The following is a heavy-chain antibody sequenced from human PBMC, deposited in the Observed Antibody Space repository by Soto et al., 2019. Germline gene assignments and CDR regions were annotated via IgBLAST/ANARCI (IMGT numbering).Heavy chain of an antibody. CDR3: AHRGDHGGFDY. V-gene: IGHV2-5*02. J-gene: IGHJ4*02. CDR1: GFSLSTSGVG. CDR2: IYWDDDK. Sequence: QITLKESGPTLVKPTQTLTLTCTFSGFSLSTSGVGVGWIRQPPGKALEWLALIYWDDDKRYSPSLKSRLTITKDTSNAQVVLTMTHMDPVDPATYYCAHRGDHGGFDYSGQGTLVTVSS. D-gene: IGHD2-21*01.